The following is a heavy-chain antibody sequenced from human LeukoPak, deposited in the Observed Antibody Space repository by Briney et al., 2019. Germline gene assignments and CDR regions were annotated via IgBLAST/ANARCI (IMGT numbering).Heavy chain of an antibody. CDR3: ARGVLGYCSGGSCYSFYP. J-gene: IGHJ5*02. D-gene: IGHD2-15*01. CDR1: GFTFSSYS. V-gene: IGHV3-21*01. CDR2: ISSSSSYI. Sequence: GGSLRLSCAASGFTFSSYSMNWVRQAPGKGLEWVSSISSSSSYIYYADSVKGRFTISRDNAKNSLYLQMNSLRAEDTAVYYCARGVLGYCSGGSCYSFYPWGQGTLVTVSS.